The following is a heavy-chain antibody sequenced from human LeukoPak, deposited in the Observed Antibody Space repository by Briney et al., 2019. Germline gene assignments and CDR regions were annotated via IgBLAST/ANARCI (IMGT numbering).Heavy chain of an antibody. CDR2: ISGSGGST. V-gene: IGHV3-23*01. CDR1: GLTFSGYA. D-gene: IGHD5-18*01. Sequence: GGSLRLSCAASGLTFSGYAMSWVRQAPGKGLEWVSAISGSGGSTYYADSVKGRFTIPRDNSKNTLYLQMNSLRAEDTAVYYCAKDGTRGYSYGRIDYWGQGTLVTVSS. J-gene: IGHJ4*02. CDR3: AKDGTRGYSYGRIDY.